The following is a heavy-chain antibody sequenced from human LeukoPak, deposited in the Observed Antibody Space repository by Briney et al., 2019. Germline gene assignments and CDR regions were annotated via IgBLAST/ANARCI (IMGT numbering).Heavy chain of an antibody. J-gene: IGHJ4*02. CDR2: INHSGST. V-gene: IGHV4-34*01. CDR1: GGSFSGYY. CDR3: ARGLYDSSAGYYFDY. Sequence: SETLSLTCAVYGGSFSGYYWSWIRQPPGKGLEWIGEINHSGSTNYNPSLKSRVTISVDTSKNQFSLKLSSETAADTAVYYCARGLYDSSAGYYFDYWGQGTLVTVSS. D-gene: IGHD3-22*01.